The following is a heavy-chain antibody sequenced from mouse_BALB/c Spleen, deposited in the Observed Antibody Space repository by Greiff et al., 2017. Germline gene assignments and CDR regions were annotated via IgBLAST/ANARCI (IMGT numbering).Heavy chain of an antibody. J-gene: IGHJ4*01. CDR1: GFSLSRYS. Sequence: VKLMESGPGLVAPSQSLSITCTVSGFSLSRYSVHWVRQPPGKGLEWLGMIWGGGSTDYNSALKSRLSISKDNSKSQVFLKMNSLQTDDTAMYYCARNCGLGPLYAMDYWGQGTSVTVSS. CDR2: IWGGGST. D-gene: IGHD3-1*01. CDR3: ARNCGLGPLYAMDY. V-gene: IGHV2-6-4*01.